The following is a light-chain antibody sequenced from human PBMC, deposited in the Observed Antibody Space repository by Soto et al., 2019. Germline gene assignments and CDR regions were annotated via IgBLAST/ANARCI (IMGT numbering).Light chain of an antibody. CDR2: DAS. CDR3: QQYQSYSET. Sequence: DIQMTQSPSTLSASVGDRVTITCRASQSVSTRLAWYQQKPGKAPKLLIYDASSLQTGVPSRFSGSGSGAEFTLTISSLQPDDFATYYCQQYQSYSETFGQGTKVDIK. J-gene: IGKJ1*01. V-gene: IGKV1-5*01. CDR1: QSVSTR.